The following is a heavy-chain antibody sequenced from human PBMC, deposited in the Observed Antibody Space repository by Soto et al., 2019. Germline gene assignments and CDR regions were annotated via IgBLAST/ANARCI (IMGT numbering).Heavy chain of an antibody. V-gene: IGHV2-5*02. CDR2: IYWDDDK. CDR3: AHRYQFLEWFRDACDI. J-gene: IGHJ3*02. CDR1: GFSFSTSGVG. D-gene: IGHD3-3*01. Sequence: SGPTLVNSTQTLTLTCTFSGFSFSTSGVGVGWIRQPPGKALEWLELIYWDDDKRDSPSLKSRLTITKDTSKNQLVFTMPNIEPVDTATHYCAHRYQFLEWFRDACDIWDQGTMVTVSS.